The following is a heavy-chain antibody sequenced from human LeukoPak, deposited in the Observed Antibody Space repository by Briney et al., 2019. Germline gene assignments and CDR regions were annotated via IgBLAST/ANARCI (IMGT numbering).Heavy chain of an antibody. Sequence: GGSLRLSCAAAGFTFSDYGMNWVRQAPGKGLEWVSDTKQDGSEKYYVDSVKGRFTISRDNAKNSLYLQMNSLRAEDTAVYYCARDLYRIVVVPHYFDYWGQGTLVTVSS. CDR3: ARDLYRIVVVPHYFDY. D-gene: IGHD3-22*01. CDR1: GFTFSDYG. J-gene: IGHJ4*02. CDR2: TKQDGSEK. V-gene: IGHV3-7*01.